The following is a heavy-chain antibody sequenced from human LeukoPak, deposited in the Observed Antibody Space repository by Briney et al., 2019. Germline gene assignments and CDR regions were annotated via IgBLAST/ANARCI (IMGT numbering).Heavy chain of an antibody. CDR3: ARDGYDFWSGYYPDY. J-gene: IGHJ4*02. CDR2: INPNSGGT. CDR1: GYTFTGYY. D-gene: IGHD3-3*01. V-gene: IGHV1-2*02. Sequence: ASVKVSCKASGYTFTGYYMHWVRQAPGQGLEWMGWINPNSGGTNYAQKFQGRVTMTRDTSISTAYMELSRLRSDDTAVYYCARDGYDFWSGYYPDYWGQGTLVTVSS.